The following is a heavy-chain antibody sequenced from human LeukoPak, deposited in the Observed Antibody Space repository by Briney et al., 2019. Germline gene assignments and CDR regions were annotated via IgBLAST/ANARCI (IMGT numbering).Heavy chain of an antibody. CDR1: GFTFSSYS. CDR3: AREARGYSGYDYGDY. D-gene: IGHD5-12*01. V-gene: IGHV3-21*01. J-gene: IGHJ4*02. CDR2: IGSSSSYI. Sequence: PGGSLRLSCAASGFTFSSYSMNWVRQAPGKGLEWVSSIGSSSSYIYYADSVKGRFTISRDNAKNSPYLQMNSLRAEDTAVYYCAREARGYSGYDYGDYWGQGTLVTVSS.